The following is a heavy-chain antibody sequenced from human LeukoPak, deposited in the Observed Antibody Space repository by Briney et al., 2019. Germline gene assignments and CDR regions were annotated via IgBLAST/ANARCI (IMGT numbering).Heavy chain of an antibody. CDR2: IYYSGST. Sequence: SETLSLTYTVSGGSISSYYWSWIRQPPGKGLEWIGYIYYSGSTNYNPSLKSRVTISVDTSKNQFSLKLSSVTAADTAVYYCAREFSYYDSSGYFDYWGQGTLVTVSS. D-gene: IGHD3-22*01. CDR3: AREFSYYDSSGYFDY. CDR1: GGSISSYY. V-gene: IGHV4-59*12. J-gene: IGHJ4*02.